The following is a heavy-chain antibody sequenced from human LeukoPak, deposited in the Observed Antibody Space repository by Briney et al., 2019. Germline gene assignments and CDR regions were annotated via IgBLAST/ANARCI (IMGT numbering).Heavy chain of an antibody. V-gene: IGHV4-59*01. J-gene: IGHJ3*02. CDR3: ARVGYCSSTSCYLVNAFVI. Sequence: PSETLSLTCSVSGGPISSYYWSWLRQPPGKGLEWIGYIYYSGSPNYNPPLKSRVTISVDTSKNQFSLKLSSVTAADTGVYCCARVGYCSSTSCYLVNAFVIWGQGTMVTVSS. CDR2: IYYSGSP. CDR1: GGPISSYY. D-gene: IGHD2-2*01.